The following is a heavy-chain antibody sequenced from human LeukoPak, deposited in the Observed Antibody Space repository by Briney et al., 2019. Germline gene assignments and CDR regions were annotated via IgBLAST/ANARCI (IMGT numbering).Heavy chain of an antibody. CDR3: SRDSTGWNYVLAY. CDR2: ISFDGNNK. D-gene: IGHD1-7*01. J-gene: IGHJ4*02. Sequence: GGSLRLSCAASGFTFSSSGIHWVRQAPGKGLEWVAAISFDGNNKYYTDSVKGRFTISRDNSKNTVFLQMNSLRAEDTAVYYCSRDSTGWNYVLAYWGQGTLVTVSS. V-gene: IGHV3-30*03. CDR1: GFTFSSSG.